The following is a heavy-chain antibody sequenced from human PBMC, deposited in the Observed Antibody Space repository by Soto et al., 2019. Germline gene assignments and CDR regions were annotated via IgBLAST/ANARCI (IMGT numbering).Heavy chain of an antibody. V-gene: IGHV3-23*01. CDR1: GFTFSTYA. J-gene: IGHJ4*02. Sequence: PVGSLRLSCAASGFTFSTYAMSWVRQAPGKGLEWVSVISGGGGPTYTYYADSVKGRFTISRDNSQNTLFLHMNSLRAEDTAVYYCTKGRDYGGNFRDFWGQGTLVTVSS. CDR2: ISGGGGPTYT. CDR3: TKGRDYGGNFRDF. D-gene: IGHD4-17*01.